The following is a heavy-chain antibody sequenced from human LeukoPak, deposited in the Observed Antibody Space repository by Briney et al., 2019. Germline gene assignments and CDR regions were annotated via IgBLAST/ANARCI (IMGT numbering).Heavy chain of an antibody. D-gene: IGHD3-16*01. CDR2: ISGSGGST. CDR3: ARAAENYGGRFDS. J-gene: IGHJ4*02. Sequence: GGSLRLSCAASGFTFSSYAMSWVRQAPGKGLEWVSAISGSGGSTYYADSVKGRFTISRDNAKNSLYLQMNSLRAEDTAVYYCARAAENYGGRFDSWGQGTLVTVSS. CDR1: GFTFSSYA. V-gene: IGHV3-23*01.